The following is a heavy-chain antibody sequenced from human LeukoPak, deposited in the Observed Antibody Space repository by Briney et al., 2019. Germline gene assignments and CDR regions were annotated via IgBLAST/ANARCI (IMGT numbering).Heavy chain of an antibody. J-gene: IGHJ3*02. CDR2: INHSGST. CDR3: ARVDYGEDDAFDI. D-gene: IGHD4-17*01. CDR1: SGSFSGYY. V-gene: IGHV4-34*01. Sequence: PSETLSLTCAVYSGSFSGYYWSWIRQPPGKGLEWIGEINHSGSTNYNPSLKSRVTISVDTSKNQFSLKLSSVTAADTAVYYCARVDYGEDDAFDIWGQGTMVTVSS.